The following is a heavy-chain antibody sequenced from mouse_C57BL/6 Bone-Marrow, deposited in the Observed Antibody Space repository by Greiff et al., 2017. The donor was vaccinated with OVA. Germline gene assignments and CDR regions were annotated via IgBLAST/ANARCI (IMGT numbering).Heavy chain of an antibody. Sequence: VQLQQSGAELVRPGASVKLSCTASGFNIKDDYMHWVKQRPEQGLEWIGWIDPENGDTEYASKFQGKATITADTSSNTAYLQLSSLTSEDTAVYYCTTCFITTVVALDYWGQGTSVTVSS. D-gene: IGHD1-1*01. J-gene: IGHJ4*01. CDR1: GFNIKDDY. CDR2: IDPENGDT. V-gene: IGHV14-4*01. CDR3: TTCFITTVVALDY.